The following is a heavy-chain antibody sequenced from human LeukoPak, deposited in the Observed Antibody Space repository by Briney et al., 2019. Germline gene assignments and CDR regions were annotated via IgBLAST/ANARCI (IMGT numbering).Heavy chain of an antibody. CDR2: IRSKANSYAT. Sequence: GGSLRLSCAAAGFTFSTYAMTWVRQASGKGLEWVGRIRSKANSYATAYAASVKGRFTISRDDSKSTAYLQMNSLKTEDTAVYYCTRPYCGSTSCYEGYWGQGTLVTVSS. CDR1: GFTFSTYA. V-gene: IGHV3-73*01. J-gene: IGHJ4*02. D-gene: IGHD2-2*01. CDR3: TRPYCGSTSCYEGY.